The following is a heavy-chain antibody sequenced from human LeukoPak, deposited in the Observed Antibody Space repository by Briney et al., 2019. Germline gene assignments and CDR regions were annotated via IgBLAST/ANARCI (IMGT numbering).Heavy chain of an antibody. CDR2: ISSGSVYI. V-gene: IGHV3-21*01. CDR3: ARDGFGGNPVGYYYYYMDV. Sequence: GGSLRLSCAASRFTFSDYSMNWVRQAPGKGLQWVASISSGSVYIYYADSMKGRFTISRDNAKNSMYLQMNSLRAEDTAVYYCARDGFGGNPVGYYYYYMDVWGKGTTVTVSS. J-gene: IGHJ6*03. CDR1: RFTFSDYS. D-gene: IGHD4-23*01.